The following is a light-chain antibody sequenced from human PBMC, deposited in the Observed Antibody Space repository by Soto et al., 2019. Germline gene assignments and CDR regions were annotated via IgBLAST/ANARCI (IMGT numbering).Light chain of an antibody. CDR2: AAS. CDR1: QGISSY. V-gene: IGKV1-8*01. CDR3: QQYYSYPRA. Sequence: AIRMTQSPSSLSASTGDRVTITCRASQGISSYLACYQQKPGKAPKLLIYAASTLQSGVPSRFSGSGSETDFTLSIRCLQSEDFATYYCQQYYSYPRAFGQGTKV. J-gene: IGKJ1*01.